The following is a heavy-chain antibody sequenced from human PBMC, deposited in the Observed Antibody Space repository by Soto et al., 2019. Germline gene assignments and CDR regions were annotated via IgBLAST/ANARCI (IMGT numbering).Heavy chain of an antibody. CDR3: ARTPGGSYGSVSYYLPHYYYYGMDV. J-gene: IGHJ6*02. CDR2: IFSNDEK. D-gene: IGHD3-10*01. V-gene: IGHV2-26*01. CDR1: GFSLSNARMG. Sequence: QVTLKESGPVLVKPTETLTLTCTVSGFSLSNARMGVSWIRQPPGKALEWLAHIFSNDEKSYSTSLKSRLTISEDPSKSQVVITMTNMDPVATATDYCARTPGGSYGSVSYYLPHYYYYGMDVWGQGTTVTVSS.